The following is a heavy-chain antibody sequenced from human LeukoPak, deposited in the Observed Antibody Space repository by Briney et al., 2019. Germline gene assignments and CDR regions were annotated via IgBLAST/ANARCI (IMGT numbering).Heavy chain of an antibody. CDR2: IKDDGSEK. Sequence: GGSLRLSCAGSGFTFSSHWMNWVRQAPGKGLEWVASIKDDGSEKHYVDSVSGRFTISRDNAKNSLHLQMSSLRAEDTAVYYCAGVKTRQGDYWGQGTLVTVSS. CDR3: AGVKTRQGDY. V-gene: IGHV3-7*04. J-gene: IGHJ4*02. CDR1: GFTFSSHW.